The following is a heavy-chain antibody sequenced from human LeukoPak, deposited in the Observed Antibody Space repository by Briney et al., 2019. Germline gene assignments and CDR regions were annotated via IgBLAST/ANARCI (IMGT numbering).Heavy chain of an antibody. V-gene: IGHV3-7*01. CDR3: VGTIASRGSEY. CDR1: GFTFSNFW. Sequence: PGESLRLSCTASGFTFSNFWMGWVRQAPGKGLEWVANIKQDETEKFYLGSVKGRFTISRDNAKNTVYLQMNNLRVDDTAMYYCVGTIASRGSEYWGQGALVTVSS. D-gene: IGHD6-6*01. CDR2: IKQDETEK. J-gene: IGHJ4*02.